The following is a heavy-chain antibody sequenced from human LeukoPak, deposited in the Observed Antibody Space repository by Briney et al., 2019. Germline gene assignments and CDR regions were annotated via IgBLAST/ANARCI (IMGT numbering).Heavy chain of an antibody. CDR1: GYTFTSYG. Sequence: GASVKVSCKASGYTFTSYGISWVRQAPGQGLEWMGWISAYNGNTNYAQKLQGRDTMTTDTSTSTAYMELRSLRSDDTAVYYCARLGPHYYDFWSGYYFDYWGQGTLVTVSS. CDR3: ARLGPHYYDFWSGYYFDY. CDR2: ISAYNGNT. J-gene: IGHJ4*02. V-gene: IGHV1-18*01. D-gene: IGHD3-3*01.